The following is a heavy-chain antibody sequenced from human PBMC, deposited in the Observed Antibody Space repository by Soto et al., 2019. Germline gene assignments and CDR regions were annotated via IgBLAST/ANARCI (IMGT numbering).Heavy chain of an antibody. V-gene: IGHV4-30-4*08. J-gene: IGHJ4*02. CDR2: IYYSGST. CDR3: ARSGGLQHIDY. CDR1: GGSISSGGYY. Sequence: PSETLSLTCTVSGGSISSGGYYWSWIRQPPGKGLEWIGYIYYSGSTYYNPSLKSRVTISVDTSKNQFSLKLSSVTAADTAVHYCARSGGLQHIDYWGQGTLVTVSS. D-gene: IGHD4-4*01.